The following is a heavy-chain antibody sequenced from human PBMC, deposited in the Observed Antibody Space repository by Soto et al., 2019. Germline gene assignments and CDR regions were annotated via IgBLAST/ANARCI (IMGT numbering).Heavy chain of an antibody. Sequence: ASVKVSCKASGYTFTSYDINGVGQATGQGLEGMGGMNPNSGNKGYAQKFQGSITMTRNTSISTASMELSSLRSEDTAVYYSARGHYYGSGSHLSYYYYYMDVWGKGTTVTVSS. D-gene: IGHD3-10*01. CDR3: ARGHYYGSGSHLSYYYYYMDV. CDR2: MNPNSGNK. CDR1: GYTFTSYD. V-gene: IGHV1-8*01. J-gene: IGHJ6*03.